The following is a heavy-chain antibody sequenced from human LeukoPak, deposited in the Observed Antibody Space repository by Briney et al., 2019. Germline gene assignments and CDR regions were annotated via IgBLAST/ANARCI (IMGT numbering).Heavy chain of an antibody. CDR2: IRYDGSNK. Sequence: GGSLRLSCAASGFPFSSYGMHWVRQAQGKGLEWVTFIRYDGSNKYYADSVKGRFTISRDNSKNTLYLQMNSLRTEDTAVYYCAKDGLIEYSSSWYSYYWGQGTLVTVSS. D-gene: IGHD6-13*01. CDR3: AKDGLIEYSSSWYSYY. J-gene: IGHJ4*02. V-gene: IGHV3-30*02. CDR1: GFPFSSYG.